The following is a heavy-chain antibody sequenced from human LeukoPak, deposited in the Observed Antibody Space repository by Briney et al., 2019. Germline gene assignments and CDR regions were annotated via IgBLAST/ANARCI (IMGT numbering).Heavy chain of an antibody. V-gene: IGHV3-23*01. Sequence: GSLRLSCAASGFTFSNNDMSWVRQAPGKGLEWVSAITSGGSGTYYADSVKGRFTISRDNSKNTLYLQMNSLRAEDTAIYYCARDLVDWGQGTLVTVSS. CDR3: ARDLVD. D-gene: IGHD6-6*01. J-gene: IGHJ4*02. CDR1: GFTFSNND. CDR2: ITSGGSGT.